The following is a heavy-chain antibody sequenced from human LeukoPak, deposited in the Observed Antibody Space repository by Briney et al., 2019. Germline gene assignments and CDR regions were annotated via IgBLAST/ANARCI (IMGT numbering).Heavy chain of an antibody. CDR3: VRRGLIETEYLER. Sequence: PGGSLRLSCAASGFTFNTFSMNWVRQAPGKGPEWVSYINSSGTTTYYADSVKGRFTISRDNAKNSLYLQMNSLRAEDTAVYYCVRRGLIETEYLERWGQGTLVIVSS. D-gene: IGHD3-10*01. CDR2: INSSGTTT. CDR1: GFTFNTFS. J-gene: IGHJ1*01. V-gene: IGHV3-48*04.